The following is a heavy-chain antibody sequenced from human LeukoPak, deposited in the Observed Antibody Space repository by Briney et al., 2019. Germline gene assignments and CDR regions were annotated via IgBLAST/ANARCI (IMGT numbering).Heavy chain of an antibody. CDR2: ISYDGSNK. J-gene: IGHJ4*02. Sequence: PGRSLRLSCAASGFTFSSYGMHWVRQAPGKGLEWVAVISYDGSNKYYADSVKGRFTISRDNSKNTLYLQMNSLRAEDTAVYYCAKDGGSYYSDLYFDYWGQGTLVTVSS. CDR1: GFTFSSYG. V-gene: IGHV3-30*18. CDR3: AKDGGSYYSDLYFDY. D-gene: IGHD1-26*01.